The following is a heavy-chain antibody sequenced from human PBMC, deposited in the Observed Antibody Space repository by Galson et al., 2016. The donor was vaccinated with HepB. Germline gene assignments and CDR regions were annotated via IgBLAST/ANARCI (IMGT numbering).Heavy chain of an antibody. CDR3: ARGNYFYNSRTSQDF. D-gene: IGHD2/OR15-2a*01. CDR2: IYYSGST. Sequence: TLSLTCSVSGHTISNGGHYWNWIRHLPGKGLEWLGHIYYSGSTFYNPSVKGRLTISVDTSKNQFSLRLGSVTAPATAVYYCARGNYFYNSRTSQDFWGQGVQVAVSS. V-gene: IGHV4-31*03. J-gene: IGHJ4*02. CDR1: GHTISNGGHY.